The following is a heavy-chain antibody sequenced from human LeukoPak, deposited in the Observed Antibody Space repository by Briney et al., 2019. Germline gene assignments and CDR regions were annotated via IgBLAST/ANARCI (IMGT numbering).Heavy chain of an antibody. D-gene: IGHD6-13*01. CDR2: IYSTGST. J-gene: IGHJ4*02. V-gene: IGHV4-4*07. CDR1: GDSFSSYY. CDR3: ARQIASAGTPGFDF. Sequence: PSETLSLTCNVSGDSFSSYYWTWIRQPAGKGLEWIGRIYSTGSTNYNPSLKSRVTMSVDTSKNQFSLRLRSVTAADTAVYYCARQIASAGTPGFDFWGQGALVTVSS.